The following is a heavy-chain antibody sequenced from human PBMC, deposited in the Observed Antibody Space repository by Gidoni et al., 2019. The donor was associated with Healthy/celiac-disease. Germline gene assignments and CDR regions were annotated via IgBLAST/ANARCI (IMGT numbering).Heavy chain of an antibody. D-gene: IGHD6-13*01. Sequence: QVPLVQSGAEVKKPGASVKVSCKASGYTFPGYYRHWVRQAPGQGLEWMGWINPNSGGTNYAQKFQGRVTMTRDTSISTAYMELSRLRSDDTAVYYCARGGWYSSSWYGMDVWGQGTTVTVSS. V-gene: IGHV1-2*02. J-gene: IGHJ6*02. CDR1: GYTFPGYY. CDR3: ARGGWYSSSWYGMDV. CDR2: INPNSGGT.